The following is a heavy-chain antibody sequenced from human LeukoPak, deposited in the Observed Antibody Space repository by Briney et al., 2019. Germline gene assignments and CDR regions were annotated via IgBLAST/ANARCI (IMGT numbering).Heavy chain of an antibody. V-gene: IGHV1-8*01. CDR1: GYTFTSYD. Sequence: ASVKVSCKASGYTFTSYDINWVRQATGQGLEWMGWMNPNSGNTGYAQKFQGRVTMSRNTSISTAYMELSSLRSEDTAVYYCARDSSGWYHWFDPWGQGTLVTVSS. CDR2: MNPNSGNT. CDR3: ARDSSGWYHWFDP. D-gene: IGHD6-19*01. J-gene: IGHJ5*02.